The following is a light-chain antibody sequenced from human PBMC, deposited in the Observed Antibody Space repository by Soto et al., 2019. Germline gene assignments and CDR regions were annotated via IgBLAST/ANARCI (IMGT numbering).Light chain of an antibody. J-gene: IGKJ5*01. Sequence: EIVMTQSPATLSVSPGERATLSCRASQSVSSNLACYQQKPGQAPRLLIYGASTRATGIPARLSGSGSGTEFTLTIRSLQSQDFAVYYGQQYNNWPPEITFGQGTRLEIK. CDR2: GAS. CDR3: QQYNNWPPEIT. CDR1: QSVSSN. V-gene: IGKV3-15*01.